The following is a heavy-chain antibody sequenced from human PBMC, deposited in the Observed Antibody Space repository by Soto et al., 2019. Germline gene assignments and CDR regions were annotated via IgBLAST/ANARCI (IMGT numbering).Heavy chain of an antibody. Sequence: ASVKVSCKASGYSFTNNDVSWVRQATGQGLEWMGWMNPGSGDTGYAQKFQGRVTMTRDISIATAYMELSSLRSDDTAIYYCTRMATFGSLNWFDPWGQGTLVTVSS. V-gene: IGHV1-8*01. J-gene: IGHJ5*02. CDR1: GYSFTNND. CDR3: TRMATFGSLNWFDP. CDR2: MNPGSGDT. D-gene: IGHD3-16*01.